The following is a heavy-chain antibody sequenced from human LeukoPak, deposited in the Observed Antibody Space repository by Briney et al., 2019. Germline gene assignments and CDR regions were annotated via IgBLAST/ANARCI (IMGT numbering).Heavy chain of an antibody. CDR1: GFTFSGSA. CDR2: IRSKANSYAT. D-gene: IGHD3-10*01. J-gene: IGHJ4*02. Sequence: GGSLRLSCAASGFTFSGSAMHWVRQASGKGLEWVGRIRSKANSYATAYAASVKGRFTISRDDSKNTAYLQMNSLKTEDTAVYYRTRLGYYYGSGSPNQYWGQGTLVTVSS. CDR3: TRLGYYYGSGSPNQY. V-gene: IGHV3-73*01.